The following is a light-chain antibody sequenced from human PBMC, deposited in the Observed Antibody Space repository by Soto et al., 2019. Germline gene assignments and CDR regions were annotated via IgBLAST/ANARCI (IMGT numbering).Light chain of an antibody. J-gene: IGKJ1*01. Sequence: IVLTQSPATLSLSPGARATLSCRAGQSVSNYLAWYQQKPGQAPRLLIYDTFHRATGIPARFSGSGSGTDFTLTISSLEPEDLAVYFCVQRSTWPWTSGQGTKGEIK. V-gene: IGKV3-11*01. CDR3: VQRSTWPWT. CDR1: QSVSNY. CDR2: DTF.